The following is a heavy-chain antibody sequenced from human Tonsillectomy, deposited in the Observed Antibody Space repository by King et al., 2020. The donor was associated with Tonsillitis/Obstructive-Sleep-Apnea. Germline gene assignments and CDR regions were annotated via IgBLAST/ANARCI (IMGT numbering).Heavy chain of an antibody. D-gene: IGHD4-17*01. Sequence: QLQESGPGLVQPSQTLPLTCTVSGGSISGGIYYCSWIRQRPGKGLEWIGYIYHSGTTYYNPSLKSRVTLSVDTSKNQFSLKVNSGTAADAAVYFCARSFGDYSHWYFDLWGRGTLVTVSS. V-gene: IGHV4-31*03. J-gene: IGHJ2*01. CDR3: ARSFGDYSHWYFDL. CDR2: IYHSGTT. CDR1: GGSISGGIYY.